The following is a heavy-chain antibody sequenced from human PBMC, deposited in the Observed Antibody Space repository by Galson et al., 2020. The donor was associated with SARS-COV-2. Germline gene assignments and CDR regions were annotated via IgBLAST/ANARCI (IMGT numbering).Heavy chain of an antibody. V-gene: IGHV4-39*01. CDR2: IYYGGGT. D-gene: IGHD6-13*01. J-gene: IGHJ2*01. CDR1: GGAIRSSNYY. CDR3: ARRSRQQELGCCFDL. Sequence: SQTLSLTCTVPGGAIRSSNYYWGWIRQPPGRRLEWIGSIYYGGGTPYSPSLKSRVTISVERTKNQFSLKLNSVTSADTAVYYCARRSRQQELGCCFDLWGRGTLVTVSS.